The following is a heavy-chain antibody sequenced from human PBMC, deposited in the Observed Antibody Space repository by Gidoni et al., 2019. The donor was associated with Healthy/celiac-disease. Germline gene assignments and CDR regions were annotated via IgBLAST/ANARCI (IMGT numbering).Heavy chain of an antibody. Sequence: VQLVESGGGLVKPGGSLRLSCAPSGFTFSDYYMSWIRNAPGKGLEWVSYIRRSSSYTNYADSVKGRLTIYRDNAKNALYMQMNSRRAEDTAVYYGARVRGGWVDPWGQGTLVTVSS. CDR2: IRRSSSYT. J-gene: IGHJ5*02. CDR1: GFTFSDYY. V-gene: IGHV3-11*06. D-gene: IGHD3-10*01. CDR3: ARVRGGWVDP.